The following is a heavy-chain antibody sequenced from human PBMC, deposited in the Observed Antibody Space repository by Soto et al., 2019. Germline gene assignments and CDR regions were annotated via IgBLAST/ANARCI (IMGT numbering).Heavy chain of an antibody. J-gene: IGHJ4*02. V-gene: IGHV1-18*01. CDR3: ARYSRHDVVNDSTSPSYYFNY. CDR2: ISSYNGYT. D-gene: IGHD2-21*01. CDR1: GYTFTNYG. Sequence: ASVKVSCKASGYTFTNYGITWVRQAPGQGLEWMGWISSYNGYTNYAQKLQGRVTMTTDIFTTVTYTELMSLTSDDTAVYFCARYSRHDVVNDSTSPSYYFNYWPQGTLVTVCS.